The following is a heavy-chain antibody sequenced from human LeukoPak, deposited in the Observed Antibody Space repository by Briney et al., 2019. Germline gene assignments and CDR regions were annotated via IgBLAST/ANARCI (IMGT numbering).Heavy chain of an antibody. CDR2: INGNGDTT. CDR1: GFSFDDYG. J-gene: IGHJ4*02. V-gene: IGHV3-20*04. CDR3: ARGNRGSSYGGDS. D-gene: IGHD1-26*01. Sequence: GGSLRLSCAASGFSFDDYGMTWVRQAPGKGLEWVAGINGNGDTTGYADSVKGRFTISRDNANTSLYLQMNSLRAEDTAVYYCARGNRGSSYGGDSWGQGTLVTVSS.